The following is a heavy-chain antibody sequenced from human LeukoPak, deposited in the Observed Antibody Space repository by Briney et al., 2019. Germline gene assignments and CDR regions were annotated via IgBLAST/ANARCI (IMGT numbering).Heavy chain of an antibody. CDR2: ISWNSGSI. Sequence: GGSLRLSCAASGFTFDDYAMHWVRQAPGKGLEWVSGISWNSGSIGYADSVKGRFTISRDNAKNSLYLQMNSLRAEDTAVYYCARGGPYSSGWYAPNYYYYGMDVWGQGTTVTVSS. V-gene: IGHV3-9*01. CDR3: ARGGPYSSGWYAPNYYYYGMDV. CDR1: GFTFDDYA. J-gene: IGHJ6*02. D-gene: IGHD6-19*01.